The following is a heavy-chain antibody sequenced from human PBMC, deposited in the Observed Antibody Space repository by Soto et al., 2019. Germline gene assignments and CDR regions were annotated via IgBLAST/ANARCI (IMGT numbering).Heavy chain of an antibody. CDR2: ISPYNGNT. CDR3: AREGGGWGSFRDFDY. D-gene: IGHD3-16*02. V-gene: IGHV1-18*04. Sequence: QVQLVQSGVEVQKPGASVKVSCKASGYTFSSYVINWLRQAPGQGLEWMGWISPYNGNTNYGQNLQGRVTMTTDTSTSIVDMELRSLRSDDTTVYYCAREGGGWGSFRDFDYWGQGTLVTVSP. J-gene: IGHJ4*02. CDR1: GYTFSSYV.